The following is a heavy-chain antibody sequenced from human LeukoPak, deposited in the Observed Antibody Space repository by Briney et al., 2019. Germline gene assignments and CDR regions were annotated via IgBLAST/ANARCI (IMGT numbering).Heavy chain of an antibody. CDR1: GFTFSSYA. CDR3: AKLGGYSGYGDVDY. V-gene: IGHV3-23*01. Sequence: GGSLRLSCAASGFTFSSYAMSWVRQAPGKGLEWVSAISGSGGSTYYADSVKGRFTISRDNSKNTLYLQMNSLRAEDTAVYYCAKLGGYSGYGDVDYWGQGILVTVSS. D-gene: IGHD5-12*01. J-gene: IGHJ4*02. CDR2: ISGSGGST.